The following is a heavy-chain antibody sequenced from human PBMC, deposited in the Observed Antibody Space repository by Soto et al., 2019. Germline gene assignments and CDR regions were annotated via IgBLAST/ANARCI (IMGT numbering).Heavy chain of an antibody. CDR1: GGSVSSGSYY. Sequence: SETLSLTCTVSGGSVSSGSYYWSWIRQPPGKGLEWIGYIYYSGSTNYNPSLKSRVTISVDTSKNQFSLKLSSVTAADTAVYYCARAEMATSEPLDYWGQGTLVTVSS. J-gene: IGHJ4*02. CDR2: IYYSGST. D-gene: IGHD5-12*01. CDR3: ARAEMATSEPLDY. V-gene: IGHV4-61*01.